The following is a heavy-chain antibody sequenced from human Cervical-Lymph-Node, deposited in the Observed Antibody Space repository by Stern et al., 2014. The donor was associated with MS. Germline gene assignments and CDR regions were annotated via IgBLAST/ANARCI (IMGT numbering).Heavy chain of an antibody. V-gene: IGHV1-8*01. CDR3: ARGRIAAAGTNWFDP. Sequence: QVQLVQSGAEVKKPGASVKVSCKASGYTFTSYGINWVRQAPGQGLEWMGGMNPNSGNTGYAQKFQGRVTMTRNTSISTAYMELSSLRSEDTAVYYCARGRIAAAGTNWFDPWGQGTLVTVSS. J-gene: IGHJ5*02. CDR1: GYTFTSYG. D-gene: IGHD6-13*01. CDR2: MNPNSGNT.